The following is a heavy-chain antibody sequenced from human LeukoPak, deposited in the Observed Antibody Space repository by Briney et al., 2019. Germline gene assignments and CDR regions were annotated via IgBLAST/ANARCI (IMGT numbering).Heavy chain of an antibody. D-gene: IGHD2-8*01. J-gene: IGHJ5*02. Sequence: GGSLRLSCAASGFTFSSYAMSWVRQPPGKGLEWVSAISGSGGSTYYADSVKGRVTISRDNSKNTLYLQMNSLRAEDTAVYYCAKDKVPTNQCWFDPWGQGTLVTVYS. V-gene: IGHV3-23*01. CDR1: GFTFSSYA. CDR2: ISGSGGST. CDR3: AKDKVPTNQCWFDP.